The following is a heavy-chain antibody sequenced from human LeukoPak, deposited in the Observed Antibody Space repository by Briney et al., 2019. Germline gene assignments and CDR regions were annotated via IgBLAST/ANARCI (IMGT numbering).Heavy chain of an antibody. D-gene: IGHD3-3*01. V-gene: IGHV1-18*01. CDR1: GYTFTSYG. CDR3: VRVGYYDVLSGYYSVFQA. J-gene: IGHJ3*01. Sequence: ASVKVSCKASGYTFTSYGISWVRQAPGQGLEWMGWISPNSGDTNYSQKFQGRVTMTRETSISTAYMELSGLTSDDTAVYYCVRVGYYDVLSGYYSVFQAWGQGTMVTVSS. CDR2: ISPNSGDT.